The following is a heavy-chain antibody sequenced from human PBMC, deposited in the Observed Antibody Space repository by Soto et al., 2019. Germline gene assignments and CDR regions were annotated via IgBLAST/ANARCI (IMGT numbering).Heavy chain of an antibody. D-gene: IGHD3-10*01. Sequence: EVQLVESGGTLVQPGGSLRLSCVASGFTFSTYSMNWVRQAPGKGLEWVSYISTSSTTIYYADSVKGRFTISRDNAKNSLYLQMNSLRAEDTAVYYCASWSRGDYWGQGTLVTVSS. J-gene: IGHJ4*02. CDR2: ISTSSTTI. CDR3: ASWSRGDY. V-gene: IGHV3-48*01. CDR1: GFTFSTYS.